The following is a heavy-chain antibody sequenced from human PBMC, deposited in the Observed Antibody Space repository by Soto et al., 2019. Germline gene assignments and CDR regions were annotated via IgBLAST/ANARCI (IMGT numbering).Heavy chain of an antibody. CDR3: AKRREGGYYIFDY. V-gene: IGHV3-23*01. D-gene: IGHD3-10*01. J-gene: IGHJ4*02. Sequence: PGGSLRLSCAASGFTFSSYAMSWVRQAPGKGLEWVSAIGGSGGSTYYADSVKGRFTISRDNSKNTLYLQMNSLRAEDTAVYYCAKRREGGYYIFDYWGQGTPVTVSS. CDR2: IGGSGGST. CDR1: GFTFSSYA.